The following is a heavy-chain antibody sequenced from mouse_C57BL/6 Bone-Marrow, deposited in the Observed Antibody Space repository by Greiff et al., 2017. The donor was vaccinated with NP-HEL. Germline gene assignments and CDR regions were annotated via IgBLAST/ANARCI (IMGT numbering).Heavy chain of an antibody. D-gene: IGHD1-1*01. J-gene: IGHJ3*01. CDR3: ARYYYYGSSWFAY. CDR1: GYTFTSYW. V-gene: IGHV1-7*01. Sequence: VQLQQSGAELAKPGASVKLSCKASGYTFTSYWMHWVKQRPGQGLEWIEYINPSSGYTKYNQKFKDKATLTADKSSSTAYMQLSSLTYENSAVYNGARYYYYGSSWFAYGGQGTLVTVSA. CDR2: INPSSGYT.